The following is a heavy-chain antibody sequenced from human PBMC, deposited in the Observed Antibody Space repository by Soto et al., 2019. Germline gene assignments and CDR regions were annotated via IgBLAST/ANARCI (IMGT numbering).Heavy chain of an antibody. CDR2: IIPIFGTA. D-gene: IGHD6-19*01. CDR3: ASHDSGWADDY. Sequence: ASVKVSCKASGGTFSSYAISWVRQAPGQGLEWMGGIIPIFGTANYAQKFQGRVTITADESTSTAYMELSSLRSEDTAVYYCASHDSGWADDYWGQGTLVTVSS. J-gene: IGHJ4*02. CDR1: GGTFSSYA. V-gene: IGHV1-69*13.